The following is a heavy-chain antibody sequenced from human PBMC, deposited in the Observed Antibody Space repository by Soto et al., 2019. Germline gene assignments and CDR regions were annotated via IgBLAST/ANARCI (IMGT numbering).Heavy chain of an antibody. Sequence: SETLSLTCTVSGGSISSYYWSWIRQPPGKGLEWIGYIYYSGSTNYNPSLKSRVTISVDTSKNQFSLKLSSVTAADTAVYYCAGYYDSNGYFGSWGQGTLVTVSS. J-gene: IGHJ5*02. D-gene: IGHD3-22*01. CDR2: IYYSGST. CDR3: AGYYDSNGYFGS. CDR1: GGSISSYY. V-gene: IGHV4-59*01.